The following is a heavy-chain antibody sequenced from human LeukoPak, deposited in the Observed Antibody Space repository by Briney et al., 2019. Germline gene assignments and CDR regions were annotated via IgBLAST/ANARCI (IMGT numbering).Heavy chain of an antibody. Sequence: GASVKVSCKASGYTFTGFYMHWVRQAPGQGLEWMGWINPNSGGTNNAQKFQGRVTMTRDTSISTAYMELSRLRSDDTAVYYCARDYCSGGICYSPDYWGQGTLVTVSS. J-gene: IGHJ4*02. V-gene: IGHV1-2*02. CDR1: GYTFTGFY. CDR2: INPNSGGT. CDR3: ARDYCSGGICYSPDY. D-gene: IGHD2-15*01.